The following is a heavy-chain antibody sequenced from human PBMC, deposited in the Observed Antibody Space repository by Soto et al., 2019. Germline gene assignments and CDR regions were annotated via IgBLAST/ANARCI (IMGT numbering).Heavy chain of an antibody. Sequence: ASVKVSCKASGYTFTSYAMHWVRQAPGQRLEWMGWINAGNGNTKYSQKFQGRVTITRDTSASTAYMELSSLRSEDTAVYYCAREIHDYGDYNYYYYGMDVWGQGPTVTVSS. CDR2: INAGNGNT. D-gene: IGHD4-17*01. J-gene: IGHJ6*02. CDR1: GYTFTSYA. CDR3: AREIHDYGDYNYYYYGMDV. V-gene: IGHV1-3*01.